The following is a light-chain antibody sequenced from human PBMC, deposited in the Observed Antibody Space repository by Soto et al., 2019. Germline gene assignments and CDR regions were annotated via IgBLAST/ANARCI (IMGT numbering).Light chain of an antibody. CDR1: TSDIGAYNY. CDR3: SSYTTINTVVV. Sequence: QSALTQPASVSGSPGQSITFSCTGTTSDIGAYNYVSWYQRHPGKAPKLLIYDVTDRPSGVSDRFSGSKSGTTASLTISGLQAEDEADYFCSSYTTINTVVVFGGGTKVTVL. CDR2: DVT. V-gene: IGLV2-14*03. J-gene: IGLJ3*02.